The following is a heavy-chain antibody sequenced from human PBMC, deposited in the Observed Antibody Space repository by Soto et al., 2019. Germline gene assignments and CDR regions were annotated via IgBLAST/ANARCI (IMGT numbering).Heavy chain of an antibody. V-gene: IGHV3-23*01. CDR2: ISGSGGST. J-gene: IGHJ6*03. CDR3: AKEVDGDYVYYYYMDV. Sequence: GGSLRLSCAASGFTFSSYAMSWVRQAPGKGLEWVSAISGSGGSTYYADSVKGRFTTSRDNSKNTLYLQMNSLRAEDTAVYYCAKEVDGDYVYYYYMDVWGKGTTVTVSS. CDR1: GFTFSSYA. D-gene: IGHD4-17*01.